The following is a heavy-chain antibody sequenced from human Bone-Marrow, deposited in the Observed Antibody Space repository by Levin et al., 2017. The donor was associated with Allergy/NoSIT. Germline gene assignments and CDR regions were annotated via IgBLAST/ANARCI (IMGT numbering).Heavy chain of an antibody. V-gene: IGHV4-34*01. D-gene: IGHD4-11*01. Sequence: PSETLSLTCAIHGGSFSGYFGIWIRQSPGKGLEWIGEISHSGVSNYNPSLKGRITISVDTSKNHLSLTVTSVPAADTAVYYCARGLAATTVDWGQGTLVTGSS. CDR2: ISHSGVS. CDR3: ARGLAATTVD. CDR1: GGSFSGYF. J-gene: IGHJ4*02.